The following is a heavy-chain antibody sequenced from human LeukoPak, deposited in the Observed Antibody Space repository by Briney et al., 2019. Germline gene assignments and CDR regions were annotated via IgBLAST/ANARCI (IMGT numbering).Heavy chain of an antibody. CDR3: ARDRFFGVVDYMDV. D-gene: IGHD3-3*01. V-gene: IGHV4-59*12. J-gene: IGHJ6*03. CDR1: GGSISSYY. Sequence: SETLSLTCTVSGGSISSYYWSWIRQPPGKGLEWIGYIYYSGSTNYNPSLKSRVTISVDTSKNQFSLKLSSVTAADTAVYYCARDRFFGVVDYMDVWGKGTTVTVSS. CDR2: IYYSGST.